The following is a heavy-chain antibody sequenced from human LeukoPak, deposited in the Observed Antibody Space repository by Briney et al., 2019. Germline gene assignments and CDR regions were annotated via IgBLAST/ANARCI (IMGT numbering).Heavy chain of an antibody. CDR3: ARGLGQQWLAKLIFVNDY. D-gene: IGHD6-19*01. CDR2: INPNSGGT. J-gene: IGHJ4*02. Sequence: ASEKVSCKASGYTFTGYYMHWVRQAPGQGLEWMGWINPNSGGTNYAQKFQGRVTMTRDTSISTAYMELSRLRSDDTAVYYCARGLGQQWLAKLIFVNDYWGQGTLVTVSS. V-gene: IGHV1-2*02. CDR1: GYTFTGYY.